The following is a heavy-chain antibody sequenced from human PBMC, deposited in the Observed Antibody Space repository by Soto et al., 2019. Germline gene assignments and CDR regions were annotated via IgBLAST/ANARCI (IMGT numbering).Heavy chain of an antibody. CDR1: GYTFTNYW. CDR3: AASIFYYGMDV. V-gene: IGHV5-51*01. CDR2: IYPGDSDT. J-gene: IGHJ6*02. Sequence: GESLKISGKGFGYTFTNYWIGWVRQMPGKGPEWMGIIYPGDSDTKYNPSFQGQVTISADKSITTTYLQWSRLKASDTAIYYCAASIFYYGMDVWGQVTTVTVSS.